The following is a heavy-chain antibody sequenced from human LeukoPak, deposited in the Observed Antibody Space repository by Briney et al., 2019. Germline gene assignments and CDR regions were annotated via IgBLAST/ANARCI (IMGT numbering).Heavy chain of an antibody. D-gene: IGHD3-10*01. V-gene: IGHV4-59*01. J-gene: IGHJ6*02. CDR2: IYYSGST. CDR3: ARGTMVRGAPHYYYGMDV. CDR1: GGPLSAYY. Sequence: SETLSLTCTVSGGPLSAYYWTWIRQPPGKGLEWIGYIYYSGSTNYNPSLKSRVTISVDTSKNQFSLKLTSVTAADTAVYYCARGTMVRGAPHYYYGMDVWGQGTTVTVSS.